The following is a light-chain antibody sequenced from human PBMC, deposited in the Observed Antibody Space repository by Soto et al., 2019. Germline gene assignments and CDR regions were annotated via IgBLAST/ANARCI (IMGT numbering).Light chain of an antibody. CDR2: DAS. Sequence: MTQSPATLSASVGDRVTITCRASQSISSWLAWYQQKPGKAPNLLIYDASSLESGVPSRFSGSGSGTEFTLTISSLQPDDFATYYCQQYKSYAGTFGQGTKVEIK. V-gene: IGKV1-5*01. CDR3: QQYKSYAGT. CDR1: QSISSW. J-gene: IGKJ1*01.